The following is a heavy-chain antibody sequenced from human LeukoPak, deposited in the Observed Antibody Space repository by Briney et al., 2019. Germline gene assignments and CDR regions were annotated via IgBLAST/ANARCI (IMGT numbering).Heavy chain of an antibody. CDR2: IYYSGNT. CDR1: GVSISSSNSY. Sequence: SETLSLTCTVSGVSISSSNSYWGWIRQPPGKGLEWIGSIYYSGNTYYNASLKSQVSISIDTSKNQFSPRLTSVTAADTAVYCCARQTGSGLFILPGGQGTLVTVSS. V-gene: IGHV4-39*01. CDR3: ARQTGSGLFILP. J-gene: IGHJ4*02. D-gene: IGHD3/OR15-3a*01.